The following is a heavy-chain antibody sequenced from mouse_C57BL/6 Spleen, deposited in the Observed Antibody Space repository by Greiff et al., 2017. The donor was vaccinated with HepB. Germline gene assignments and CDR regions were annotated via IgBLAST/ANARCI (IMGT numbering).Heavy chain of an antibody. CDR1: GYSITSGYY. V-gene: IGHV3-6*01. CDR3: ARGGSYGSSIYFDY. D-gene: IGHD1-1*01. Sequence: EVKLMESGPGLVKPSQSLSLTCSVTGYSITSGYYWNWIRQFPGNKLEWMGYISYDGSNNYNPSLKNRISITRDTSKNQFFLKLNSVTTEDTATYYCARGGSYGSSIYFDYWGQGTTLTVSS. J-gene: IGHJ2*01. CDR2: ISYDGSN.